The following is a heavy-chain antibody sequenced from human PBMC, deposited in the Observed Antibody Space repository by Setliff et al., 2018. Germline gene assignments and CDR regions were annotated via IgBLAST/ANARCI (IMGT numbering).Heavy chain of an antibody. CDR2: IYHGGDT. CDR3: ARTGTYRYFDY. V-gene: IGHV4-39*01. D-gene: IGHD1-1*01. CDR1: GGSINSGVYY. Sequence: PSETLSLTCTMSGGSINSGVYYWGWIRQPPGKGLEWIGRIYHGGDTYYNASLKSRLTVSVDTSKNQFSLKLRSVTAADTAVYYCARTGTYRYFDYWGQGALVTVSS. J-gene: IGHJ4*02.